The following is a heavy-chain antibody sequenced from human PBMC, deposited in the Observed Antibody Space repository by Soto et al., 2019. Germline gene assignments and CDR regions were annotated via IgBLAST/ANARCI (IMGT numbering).Heavy chain of an antibody. V-gene: IGHV1-69*01. CDR2: IIPIFGTA. J-gene: IGHJ4*02. D-gene: IGHD3-22*01. Sequence: QVQLVQSGAEVKKPGSSVKVSCKASGGTFSSYAISWVRQAPGQGLEWMGGIIPIFGTANYAQKFQGRVTITADESTSTAYMELSSRRSEDTAVYYCARGAPYNYDSSGYPDYWGQGTLVTVAS. CDR3: ARGAPYNYDSSGYPDY. CDR1: GGTFSSYA.